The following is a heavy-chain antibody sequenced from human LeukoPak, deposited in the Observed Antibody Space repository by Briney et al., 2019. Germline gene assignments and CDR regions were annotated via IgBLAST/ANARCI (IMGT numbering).Heavy chain of an antibody. Sequence: GRSLRLSCAASGFTFSSYGMHWVRQAPGKGLEWVAVIWYDGSNKYYADSVKGRFTISRDNSKNTLYQQMNSLRAEDTAVYYCARDRKMATPRSGLGYWGQGTLVTVSS. D-gene: IGHD5-24*01. J-gene: IGHJ4*02. V-gene: IGHV3-33*01. CDR2: IWYDGSNK. CDR3: ARDRKMATPRSGLGY. CDR1: GFTFSSYG.